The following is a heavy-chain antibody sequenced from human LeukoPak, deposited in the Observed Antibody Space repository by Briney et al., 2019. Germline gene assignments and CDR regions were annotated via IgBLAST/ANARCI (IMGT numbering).Heavy chain of an antibody. CDR3: ARSSYYDYVWGSYRRPHNWFDP. CDR2: IYYSGSR. D-gene: IGHD3-16*02. CDR1: GGSLSISSYY. J-gene: IGHJ5*02. V-gene: IGHV4-39*07. Sequence: SETLPLTCTVSGGSLSISSYYWGWIRQPPGTRLEWIGSIYYSGSRYYNPSLKSRVTISVDTSKNQFSLKLSSVPAAHTAVYYCARSSYYDYVWGSYRRPHNWFDPWGRGTLVTVSS.